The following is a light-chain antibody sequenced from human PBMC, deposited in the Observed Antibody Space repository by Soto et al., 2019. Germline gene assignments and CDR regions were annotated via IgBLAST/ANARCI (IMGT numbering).Light chain of an antibody. CDR1: QSLLQSNGYNS. CDR2: LCS. J-gene: IGKJ1*01. Sequence: DIVMTQSPLSLPVTPGEPASISCRSSQSLLQSNGYNSLDWYLQKPGQSPQLLIYLCSSRAAGVPDRFSGSGSGTDFTLKIISVEAEDVGVYYCMQALQTPWTFGQGTKGVIK. CDR3: MQALQTPWT. V-gene: IGKV2-28*01.